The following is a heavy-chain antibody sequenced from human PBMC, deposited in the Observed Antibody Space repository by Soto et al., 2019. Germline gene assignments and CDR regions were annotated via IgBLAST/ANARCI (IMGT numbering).Heavy chain of an antibody. J-gene: IGHJ4*02. CDR3: ARDLRAKGYSSGWYVGT. D-gene: IGHD6-19*01. Sequence: SQTLSLTCAISGDSVSSNSAALNWIRQSPSRGLEWLGRTYYRSKWYNDYAVSVKSRITTNPDTSKNQFSLQLNSVTPEDTAVYYCARDLRAKGYSSGWYVGTWGQGTLVTVSS. CDR2: TYYRSKWYN. V-gene: IGHV6-1*01. CDR1: GDSVSSNSAA.